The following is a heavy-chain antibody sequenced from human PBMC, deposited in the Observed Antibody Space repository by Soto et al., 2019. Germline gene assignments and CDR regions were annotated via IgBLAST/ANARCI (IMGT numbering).Heavy chain of an antibody. CDR2: MNPNSGNT. J-gene: IGHJ3*02. CDR1: GYTFTGYD. Sequence: ASVKVSCKASGYTFTGYDINWVRQATGQGLEWMGWMNPNSGNTGYAQKFQGRVTMTRNTSISTAYMELSSLRSEDTAVYYCASSSLQIFGVVIMGAFDIWGQGTMVTVSS. CDR3: ASSSLQIFGVVIMGAFDI. D-gene: IGHD3-3*01. V-gene: IGHV1-8*01.